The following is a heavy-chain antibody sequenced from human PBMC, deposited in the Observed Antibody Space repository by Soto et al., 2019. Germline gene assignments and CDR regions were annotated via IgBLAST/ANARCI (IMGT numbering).Heavy chain of an antibody. V-gene: IGHV4-39*01. J-gene: IGHJ3*02. CDR2: IYYSGST. CDR3: ARQGGYCSSTSCYGGDAFDI. CDR1: GFTFSNYG. D-gene: IGHD2-2*01. Sequence: VQLVESGGGVVQPGRSLRLSCAASGFTFSNYGMHWVRQAPGKGLEWIGSIYYSGSTYYNPSLKSRVTISVDTSKNQFSLKLSSVTAADTAVYYCARQGGYCSSTSCYGGDAFDIWGQGTMVTVSS.